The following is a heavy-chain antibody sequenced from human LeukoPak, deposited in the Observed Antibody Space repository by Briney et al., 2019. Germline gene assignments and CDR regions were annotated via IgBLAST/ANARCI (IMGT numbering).Heavy chain of an antibody. CDR1: GFSFIDAW. D-gene: IGHD2-21*02. Sequence: GSLRLSCAASGFSFIDAWMTWVRQPPGKGLEWIGYVYYGDSTKYNPSLKSRVTISVEKSKNNFSLRLSSVAAADTAVYCCARVKECSGDCYPFEYWGQGTLVTVSS. CDR3: ARVKECSGDCYPFEY. V-gene: IGHV4-59*01. CDR2: VYYGDST. J-gene: IGHJ4*02.